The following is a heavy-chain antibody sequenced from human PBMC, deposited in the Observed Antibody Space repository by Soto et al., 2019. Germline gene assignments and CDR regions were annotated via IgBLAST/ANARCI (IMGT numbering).Heavy chain of an antibody. CDR1: GYTFTNYA. J-gene: IGHJ1*01. CDR2: INAGSGNT. V-gene: IGHV1-3*01. D-gene: IGHD6-13*01. CDR3: PCEQQLATFQD. Sequence: QVQLVQSGAEVKKPGASVKVSCKASGYTFTNYAIHWVRQAPGQRLEWMGWINAGSGNTKYSQRFEGRVSITRDTSASTAYMEVSSLTSEDTAVYYCPCEQQLATFQDWGQGTQVTVSS.